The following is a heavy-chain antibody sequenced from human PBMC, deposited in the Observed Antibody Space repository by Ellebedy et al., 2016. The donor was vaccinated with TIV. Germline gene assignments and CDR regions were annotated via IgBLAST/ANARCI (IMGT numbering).Heavy chain of an antibody. D-gene: IGHD4-11*01. J-gene: IGHJ5*02. CDR2: IKSDGSST. CDR1: GSTSGRYW. CDR3: ARDRGDYSISGP. V-gene: IGHV3-74*01. Sequence: GESLKISXVASGSTSGRYWMHCVRQAPGNKLVWVSCIKSDGSSTTYADSVKGRFTTSRDNARNTLYLQMNSLRGEDTAVYFCARDRGDYSISGPWGQGTLVTVSS.